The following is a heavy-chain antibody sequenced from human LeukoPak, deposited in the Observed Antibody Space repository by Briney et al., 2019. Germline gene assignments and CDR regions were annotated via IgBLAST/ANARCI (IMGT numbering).Heavy chain of an antibody. CDR1: GGSISSYY. CDR3: ARHTPYYYDSSGPV. J-gene: IGHJ4*02. Sequence: PSETLSPTCTVSGGSISSYYWSWIRQPPGKGLEWIGYIYYSGSTNYNPSLKSRVTISVDTSKNQFSLKLSSVTAADTAVYYCARHTPYYYDSSGPVWGQGTLVTVSS. V-gene: IGHV4-59*08. D-gene: IGHD3-22*01. CDR2: IYYSGST.